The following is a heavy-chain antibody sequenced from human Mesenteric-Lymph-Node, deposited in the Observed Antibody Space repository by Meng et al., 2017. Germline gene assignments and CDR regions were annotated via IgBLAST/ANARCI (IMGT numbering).Heavy chain of an antibody. J-gene: IGHJ4*02. V-gene: IGHV4-59*12. CDR1: GGSISSYY. CDR3: ARYVVATSTLDS. D-gene: IGHD2-21*02. Sequence: SETLSLTCTVSGGSISSYYWNWIRQPPGKGLDWIGYIYYSGSTSYFPSLKSRVTISLDTSKNQFSLKLNSVTAADTAVYYCARYVVATSTLDSWGQGTLVTVSS. CDR2: IYYSGST.